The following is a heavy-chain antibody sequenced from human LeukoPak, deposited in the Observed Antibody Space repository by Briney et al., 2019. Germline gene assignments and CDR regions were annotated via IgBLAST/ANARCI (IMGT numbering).Heavy chain of an antibody. CDR3: AKRFSPGVDY. Sequence: GVSLRLFCAASRFTFSSYSMSWARQAPGKGLEWVSAISGSGGSTYYANSVKGRFTISRDNSKNTLYLQMNSLRAEDTAVYYCAKRFSPGVDYWGQGTLVTVSS. J-gene: IGHJ4*02. D-gene: IGHD3-16*01. CDR2: ISGSGGST. V-gene: IGHV3-23*01. CDR1: RFTFSSYS.